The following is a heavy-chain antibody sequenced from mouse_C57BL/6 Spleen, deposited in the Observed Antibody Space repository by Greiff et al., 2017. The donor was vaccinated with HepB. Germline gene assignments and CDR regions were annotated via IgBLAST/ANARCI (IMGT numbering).Heavy chain of an antibody. J-gene: IGHJ3*01. CDR3: APYDYERGFAY. D-gene: IGHD2-4*01. V-gene: IGHV1-69*01. CDR2: IDPSDSYT. Sequence: QVQLQQPGAELVMPGASVKLSCKASGYTFTSYWMHWVKQRPGQGLEWIGEIDPSDSYTNYNQKFKGKSTLTVDKSSSTAYMQLSSLTSEDSAVYYCAPYDYERGFAYWGQGTLVTVSA. CDR1: GYTFTSYW.